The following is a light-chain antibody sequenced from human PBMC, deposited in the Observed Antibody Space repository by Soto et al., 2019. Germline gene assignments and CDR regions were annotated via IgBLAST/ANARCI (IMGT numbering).Light chain of an antibody. V-gene: IGKV1-33*01. CDR2: NAS. J-gene: IGKJ5*01. CDR1: QDISNY. Sequence: DIQMTQSPSSLSASVGDRVTITCQASQDISNYLNWYQQKPGKAPKLMIYNASNLETGVPSRFSASGSWTDFTFTISSLQPEEIATYYCQQYDNLPITFGQGTRLDIK. CDR3: QQYDNLPIT.